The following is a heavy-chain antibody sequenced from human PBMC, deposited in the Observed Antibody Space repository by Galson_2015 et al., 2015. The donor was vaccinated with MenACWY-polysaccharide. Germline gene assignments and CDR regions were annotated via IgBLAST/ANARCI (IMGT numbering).Heavy chain of an antibody. Sequence: SLRLSCAASGFTFSSYWMTWVRQAPGKGLEWVANIKKDGSEKYYVDSVKGRFTISRDNSKNSLYLQMHSLRAEDTAVYSCARGYSSGWYYFDYWGQGTLVTVSS. CDR3: ARGYSSGWYYFDY. CDR1: GFTFSSYW. J-gene: IGHJ4*02. CDR2: IKKDGSEK. D-gene: IGHD6-19*01. V-gene: IGHV3-7*01.